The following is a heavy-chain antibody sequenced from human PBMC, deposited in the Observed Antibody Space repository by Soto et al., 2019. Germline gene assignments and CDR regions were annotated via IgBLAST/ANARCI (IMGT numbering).Heavy chain of an antibody. J-gene: IGHJ4*02. D-gene: IGHD6-19*01. Sequence: QLQLQESGPGLVKPSETLSLTCIVSGGSITRNNHYWGWIRQSPGKGLEWIGSILYSGSTNCNPSLKSRVTLSVETSKTQFSLKMRSVTAAETALYYCARLGSSGWYQGSYFDYWGQGTRVNVSS. CDR2: ILYSGST. V-gene: IGHV4-39*01. CDR1: GGSITRNNHY. CDR3: ARLGSSGWYQGSYFDY.